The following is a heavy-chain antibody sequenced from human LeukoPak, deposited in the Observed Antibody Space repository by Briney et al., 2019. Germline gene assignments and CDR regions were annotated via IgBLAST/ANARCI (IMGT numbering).Heavy chain of an antibody. Sequence: SETLSLTCTVSGGSISSYYWSWIRQPPGKGLEWIGYIYYSGSTNYNPSLKSRVTISVDTSKNQFSLKLSSVTAADMAVYYCARGRIGAIFGVDETPAYFDYWGQGTLVTVSS. J-gene: IGHJ4*02. D-gene: IGHD3-3*01. CDR1: GGSISSYY. CDR3: ARGRIGAIFGVDETPAYFDY. CDR2: IYYSGST. V-gene: IGHV4-59*01.